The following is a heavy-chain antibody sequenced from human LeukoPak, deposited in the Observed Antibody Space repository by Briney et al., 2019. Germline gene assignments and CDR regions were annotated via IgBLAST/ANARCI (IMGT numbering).Heavy chain of an antibody. Sequence: AGGSLRLSCAASGFTFSSYAMSWVRQAPGKGLEWVSAISGSGGSTYYADSVKGRFTISRDNSKNTLYLQMNSLRAEDTAVYYCAEDITVRGVISGWFDPWGQGTLVTVSS. CDR3: AEDITVRGVISGWFDP. CDR2: ISGSGGST. CDR1: GFTFSSYA. V-gene: IGHV3-23*01. J-gene: IGHJ5*02. D-gene: IGHD3-10*01.